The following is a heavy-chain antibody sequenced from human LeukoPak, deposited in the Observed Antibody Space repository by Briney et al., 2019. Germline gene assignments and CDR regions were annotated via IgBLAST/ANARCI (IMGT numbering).Heavy chain of an antibody. J-gene: IGHJ4*02. D-gene: IGHD5-18*01. CDR2: MYSGGTT. Sequence: GGSLRLSCAASGFSVSTNFMNWVRQAPGRGLEWVSVMYSGGTTSYADSVKGRFTISKDNSKNTVSLQMNSLRIDDTAVYYCAREGYSSGSRTGIDYWGQGTLVTVSS. CDR1: GFSVSTNF. V-gene: IGHV3-53*05. CDR3: AREGYSSGSRTGIDY.